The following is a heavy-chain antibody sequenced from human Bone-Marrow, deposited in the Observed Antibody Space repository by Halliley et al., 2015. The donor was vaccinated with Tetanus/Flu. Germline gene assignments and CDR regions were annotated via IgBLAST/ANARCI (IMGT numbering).Heavy chain of an antibody. D-gene: IGHD2-15*01. CDR3: ARWTLDCSGGSCYLAYFDL. CDR2: QCGST. V-gene: IGHV4-34*01. J-gene: IGHJ4*02. Sequence: QCGSTNYNPPLKRRPTMSGAPSKNRFSLRLGSVTAADTAVYYCARWTLDCSGGSCYLAYFDLWGQGTLVTVSS.